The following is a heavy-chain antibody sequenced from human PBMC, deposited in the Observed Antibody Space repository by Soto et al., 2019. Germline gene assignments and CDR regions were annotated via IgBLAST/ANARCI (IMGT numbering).Heavy chain of an antibody. V-gene: IGHV3-15*05. D-gene: IGHD2-2*01. J-gene: IGHJ6*02. CDR3: TTTFDCGSTSCSPLPFYYFGFDV. CDR2: IKSENDGGTT. CDR1: GFTFRNAW. Sequence: EKKLVESGGGLVTPGGSLKLACGASGFTFRNAWMSWVRQAPGKGLELVGRIKSENDGGTTDYAAPVKGRFTISRDDSKETVYLHMNSLRSEDTAVYYCTTTFDCGSTSCSPLPFYYFGFDVWGHGTTVIVSS.